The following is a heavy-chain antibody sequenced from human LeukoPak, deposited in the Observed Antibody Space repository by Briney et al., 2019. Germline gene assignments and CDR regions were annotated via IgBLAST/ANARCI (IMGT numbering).Heavy chain of an antibody. CDR3: ANANPGTTGVIDY. CDR2: ISGSGGST. D-gene: IGHD1-1*01. CDR1: GFTFSSYA. V-gene: IGHV3-23*01. Sequence: QTGGSLRLSCAASGFTFSSYAMSWVRQAPGKGLEWVSAISGSGGSTYYADSVKGRFTISRDNSKNTLYLQMNSLRAEDTAVYYCANANPGTTGVIDYWGQGTLVTVSS. J-gene: IGHJ4*02.